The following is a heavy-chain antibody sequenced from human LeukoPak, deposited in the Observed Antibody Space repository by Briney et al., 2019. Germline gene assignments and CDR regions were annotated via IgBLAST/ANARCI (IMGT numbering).Heavy chain of an antibody. Sequence: GGSLRLSCAASGFTFSSYAMHWVRQAPGKGQEWVAVISYDGSNKYYADSVKGRFTISRDNSKNTLYLQMNSLRAEDTAVYYCARDPLGYCSGGSCAGGYYFDYWGQGTLVTVSS. CDR3: ARDPLGYCSGGSCAGGYYFDY. D-gene: IGHD2-15*01. J-gene: IGHJ4*02. CDR1: GFTFSSYA. V-gene: IGHV3-30*04. CDR2: ISYDGSNK.